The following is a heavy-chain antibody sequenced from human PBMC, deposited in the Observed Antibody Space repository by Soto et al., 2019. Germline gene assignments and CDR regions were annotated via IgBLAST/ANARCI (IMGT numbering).Heavy chain of an antibody. CDR1: GFSFSLYA. CDR2: ISYDGSSQ. Sequence: QLPLVESGGGVVQPGRSLRLSCAASGFSFSLYAIHWVRQAPGKGLEWVAFISYDGSSQYYADSLKGRVTISRDNSKNTVDLQMNSLRAEDRSVYYCARELTAAGTAIYCHGLDVWGQGTTVTVSS. D-gene: IGHD6-13*01. CDR3: ARELTAAGTAIYCHGLDV. V-gene: IGHV3-30-3*01. J-gene: IGHJ6*02.